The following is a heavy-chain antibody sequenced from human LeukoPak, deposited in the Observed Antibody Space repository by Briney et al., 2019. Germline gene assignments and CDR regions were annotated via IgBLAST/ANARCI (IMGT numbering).Heavy chain of an antibody. D-gene: IGHD3-10*01. CDR2: ISAYNGNT. V-gene: IGHV1-18*01. J-gene: IGHJ4*02. CDR1: GYTFTSYG. Sequence: GASVTVSCTASGYTFTSYGISWVRQAPGQGLEWMGWISAYNGNTNYAQKLQGRVTMTTDTSTSTAYMELWSLRSDDTAVYYCARGPPYYYGSAFDYWGQGTLVTVSS. CDR3: ARGPPYYYGSAFDY.